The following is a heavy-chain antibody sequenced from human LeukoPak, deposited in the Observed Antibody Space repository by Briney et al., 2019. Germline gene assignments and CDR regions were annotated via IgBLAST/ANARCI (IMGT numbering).Heavy chain of an antibody. CDR1: GFTFSSYE. CDR2: IKHDGSET. V-gene: IGHV3-7*04. CDR3: ARIIEGEQLALDC. J-gene: IGHJ4*02. D-gene: IGHD6-13*01. Sequence: GGSLRLSCAASGFTFSSYEMSWVRQAPGKGLEWVANIKHDGSETHYVASVKGRFTISRDNAKKSLDLQMHSLRAEDTAVYYCARIIEGEQLALDCWGQGTLVTVSS.